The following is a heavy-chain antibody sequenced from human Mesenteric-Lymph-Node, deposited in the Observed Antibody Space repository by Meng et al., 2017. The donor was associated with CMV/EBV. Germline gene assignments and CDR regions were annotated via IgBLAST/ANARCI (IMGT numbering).Heavy chain of an antibody. CDR3: ATIGGNSGY. D-gene: IGHD4-23*01. Sequence: GESLKISCAASGFTFSSYAMHWVRQAPGKGLEWVAVISYDGSNKYYADSVKGRFTISRDNSKNTLYLQMNSLRAEDTAVYYCATIGGNSGYWGQGTLVTV. CDR2: ISYDGSNK. J-gene: IGHJ4*02. V-gene: IGHV3-30*04. CDR1: GFTFSSYA.